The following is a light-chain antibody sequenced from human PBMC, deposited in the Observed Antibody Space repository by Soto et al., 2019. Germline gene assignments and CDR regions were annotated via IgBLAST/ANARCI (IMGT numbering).Light chain of an antibody. CDR1: QTVSSY. Sequence: VLTQSPATLSLSPGERATLSCRASQTVSSYLAWYQQKPGQAPRLLIYYGSNRATGIPARFSGSGSGTDYTLTISNLEPEDFAVYYCQQRSNWPLTFGGGTKVEIK. CDR2: YGS. CDR3: QQRSNWPLT. V-gene: IGKV3-11*01. J-gene: IGKJ4*01.